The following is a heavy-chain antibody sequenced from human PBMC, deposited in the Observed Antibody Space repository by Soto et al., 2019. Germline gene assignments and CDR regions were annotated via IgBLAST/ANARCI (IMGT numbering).Heavy chain of an antibody. CDR3: AREGLLRYFDSYYYYYYGMDV. CDR1: GYTFTSYG. D-gene: IGHD3-9*01. V-gene: IGHV1-18*01. J-gene: IGHJ6*02. CDR2: IRAYNGNT. Sequence: ASVKVSCKASGYTFTSYGISWVRQAPGQGLEWMGWIRAYNGNTNYAQKLQGIVTLTTDTSTSTAYMELRSLISDDTAVYYCAREGLLRYFDSYYYYYYGMDVWG.